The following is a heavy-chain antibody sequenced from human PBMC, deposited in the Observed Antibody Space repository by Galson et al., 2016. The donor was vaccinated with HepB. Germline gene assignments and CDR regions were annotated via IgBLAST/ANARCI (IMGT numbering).Heavy chain of an antibody. J-gene: IGHJ4*02. Sequence: SLRLSCAASGFTFNTYAMHWVRQETPGKGLEWVASISHDGINAKYADSVRGRFTISRDNSKNSVYLQMSSLRAEDTAIYYCAKDAAVTLPGVYFEFWGQGTLVTVSS. V-gene: IGHV3-30*18. CDR1: GFTFNTYA. CDR2: ISHDGINA. CDR3: AKDAAVTLPGVYFEF. D-gene: IGHD4-17*01.